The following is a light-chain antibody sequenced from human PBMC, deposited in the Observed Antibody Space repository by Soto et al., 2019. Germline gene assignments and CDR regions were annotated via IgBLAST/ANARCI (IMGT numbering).Light chain of an antibody. Sequence: QSVLTQPASVSGSPGQSITISCTGTSSDVGNYNLVSWYQQHPGKAPKVTIFEVSKRPSGVSNRFSGSKSGSTASLTVSGLQAEDEADYYCCSYATTNTFVFGGGTKLTVL. J-gene: IGLJ2*01. CDR1: SSDVGNYNL. V-gene: IGLV2-23*02. CDR2: EVS. CDR3: CSYATTNTFV.